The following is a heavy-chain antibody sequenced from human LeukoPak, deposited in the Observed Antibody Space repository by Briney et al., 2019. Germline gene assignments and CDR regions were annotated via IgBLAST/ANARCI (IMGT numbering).Heavy chain of an antibody. CDR3: TRLKINHGWKGGMDY. V-gene: IGHV3-20*04. CDR2: NNWNGAPT. J-gene: IGHJ4*01. Sequence: GGSLRLSCAASGFTFDDHGMTWVRQVPGKGLEWVSNNWNGAPTNYADSVEGRFTIFRDNDKNSLYLQMNSLRAEDTAFYYCTRLKINHGWKGGMDYGGEATLVTASS. CDR1: GFTFDDHG. D-gene: IGHD1-1*01.